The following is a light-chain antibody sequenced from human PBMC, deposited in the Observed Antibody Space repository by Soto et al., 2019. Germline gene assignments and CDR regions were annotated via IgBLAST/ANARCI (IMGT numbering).Light chain of an antibody. V-gene: IGKV1-5*03. CDR3: LRFYDYRT. J-gene: IGKJ1*01. CDR2: KAS. Sequence: DIQLTQSPSSLSASVGERVTIPCRASQYITNLLAWIQHKAGIAREILIYKASSLQSGVPSRFSGSGSGTELTLTISSLQPDDSATYYCLRFYDYRTFGQGTNVDIK. CDR1: QYITNL.